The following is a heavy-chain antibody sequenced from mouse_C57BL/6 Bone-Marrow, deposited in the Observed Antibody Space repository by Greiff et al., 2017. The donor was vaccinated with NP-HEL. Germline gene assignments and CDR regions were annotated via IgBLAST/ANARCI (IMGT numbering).Heavy chain of an antibody. V-gene: IGHV5-4*01. CDR1: GFTFSSYA. D-gene: IGHD2-3*01. CDR2: ISDGGSYT. CDR3: ARDSYDGYYSYWYFDV. Sequence: EVQGVESGGGLVKPGGSLKLSCAASGFTFSSYAMSWVRQTPEKRLEWVATISDGGSYTYYPDNVKGRFTISRDNAKNNLYLQMSHLKSEDTAMYYCARDSYDGYYSYWYFDVWGTGTTVTVSS. J-gene: IGHJ1*03.